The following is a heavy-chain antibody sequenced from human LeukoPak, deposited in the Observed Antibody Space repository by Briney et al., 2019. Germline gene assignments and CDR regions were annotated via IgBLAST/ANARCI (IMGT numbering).Heavy chain of an antibody. CDR3: ARGSAARLRKYYYYMDV. Sequence: ASVKVSCKASGGTFSSYAISWVRQAPGQGLEWMGGIIPIFGTANYARKFQGRVTITTDESTSTAYMELSSLRSEDTAVYYCARGSAARLRKYYYYMDVWGKGTTVTVSS. CDR1: GGTFSSYA. V-gene: IGHV1-69*05. D-gene: IGHD6-6*01. J-gene: IGHJ6*03. CDR2: IIPIFGTA.